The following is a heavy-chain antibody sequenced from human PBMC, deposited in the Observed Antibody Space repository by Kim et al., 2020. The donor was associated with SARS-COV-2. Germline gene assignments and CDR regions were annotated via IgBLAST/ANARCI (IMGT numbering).Heavy chain of an antibody. Sequence: ISWVRQAPGQGLQWMGGIIPIFGTANYAQKFQGGVTITADESTSTAYMELSSLRSEDTAVYYCAREVLQEFYYDTSEVLSAFDIWGQGTMV. CDR3: AREVLQEFYYDTSEVLSAFDI. D-gene: IGHD3-22*01. J-gene: IGHJ3*02. CDR2: IIPIFGTA. V-gene: IGHV1-69*01.